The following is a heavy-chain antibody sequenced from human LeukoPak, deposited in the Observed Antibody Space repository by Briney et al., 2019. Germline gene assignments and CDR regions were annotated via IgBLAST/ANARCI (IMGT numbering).Heavy chain of an antibody. CDR1: GYPFGSYG. J-gene: IGHJ4*02. D-gene: IGHD2-15*01. CDR2: MNPNSGNT. Sequence: ASVKVSCKASGYPFGSYGITWVRQAPGQGLEWMGWMNPNSGNTGYAQKFQGRVTMTRDSSITTAYMELSSLRSEDTAVYYCARRHGRCSDGSCYYPDYWGQGTLVTASS. V-gene: IGHV1-8*01. CDR3: ARRHGRCSDGSCYYPDY.